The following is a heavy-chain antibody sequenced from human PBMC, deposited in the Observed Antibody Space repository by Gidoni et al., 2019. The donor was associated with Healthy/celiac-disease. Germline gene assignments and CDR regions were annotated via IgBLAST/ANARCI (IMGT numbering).Heavy chain of an antibody. Sequence: EVQLVESGGGLVQPGGSLRLSCAASGFTFSRYGMSWVRQAPGKGLEWVANIKQDGSEKYYVDSVNGRFTISRDNAKNSLYLQMNSLRAEDTAVYYCARGVAGTEPDYWGQGTLVTVSS. CDR1: GFTFSRYG. CDR3: ARGVAGTEPDY. CDR2: IKQDGSEK. V-gene: IGHV3-7*01. D-gene: IGHD6-19*01. J-gene: IGHJ4*02.